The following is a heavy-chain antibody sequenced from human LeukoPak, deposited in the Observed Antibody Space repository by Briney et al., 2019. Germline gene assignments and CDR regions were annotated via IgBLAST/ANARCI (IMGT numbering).Heavy chain of an antibody. V-gene: IGHV3-48*01. Sequence: GGSLRLSCAASTSTFSTYSMNWVRQAPGKGLEWISYITSSSSNIYYADSVKGRFTISRDNAKKSLYLQMNNLRAEDTAVYYCARLYSDAFDIWGQGTMVTVSS. D-gene: IGHD2-21*01. J-gene: IGHJ3*02. CDR2: ITSSSSNI. CDR1: TSTFSTYS. CDR3: ARLYSDAFDI.